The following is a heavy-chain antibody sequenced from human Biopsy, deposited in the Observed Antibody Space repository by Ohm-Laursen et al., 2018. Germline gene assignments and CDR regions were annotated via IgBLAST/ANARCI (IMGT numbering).Heavy chain of an antibody. D-gene: IGHD3-3*01. CDR2: IYTIGDT. CDR1: GASMTGYF. V-gene: IGHV4-4*07. J-gene: IGHJ3*01. Sequence: GTLSLTCTVSGASMTGYFWTWVRQPAGKGLEWIGHIYTIGDTTYNPSLESRVTMSLDTSKNQFSLKMTSLTAADTAAYFCAREDEGLLRALDLWGQGTMVTVSS. CDR3: AREDEGLLRALDL.